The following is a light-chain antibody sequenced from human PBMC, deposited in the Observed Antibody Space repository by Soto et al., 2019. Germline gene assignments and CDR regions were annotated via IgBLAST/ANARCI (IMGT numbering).Light chain of an antibody. J-gene: IGKJ3*01. CDR1: PGISNY. V-gene: IGKV1-27*01. Sequence: DIQMTQSPSSLSASVRDTVTINCRASPGISNYLAWYQQAPGKVPKLLIYAASNLQSGVPSRYSGSGSGTDFTLAITDLLPEDVATDDVQKDNSFPFTFSPGSKV. CDR3: QKDNSFPFT. CDR2: AAS.